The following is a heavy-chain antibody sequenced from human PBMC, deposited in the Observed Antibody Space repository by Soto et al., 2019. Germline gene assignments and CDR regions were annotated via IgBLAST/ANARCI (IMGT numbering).Heavy chain of an antibody. D-gene: IGHD2-15*01. CDR1: GFTFSSYA. V-gene: IGHV3-23*01. J-gene: IGHJ4*02. CDR2: ISGSGGST. Sequence: PGGSLRLSCAASGFTFSSYAMSWARQAPGKGLEWVSAISGSGGSTYYADSVKGRFTISRDNSKNTLYLQMNSLRAEDTAVYYCAKDDIVAGLGYGDFDYWGQGTLVTVSS. CDR3: AKDDIVAGLGYGDFDY.